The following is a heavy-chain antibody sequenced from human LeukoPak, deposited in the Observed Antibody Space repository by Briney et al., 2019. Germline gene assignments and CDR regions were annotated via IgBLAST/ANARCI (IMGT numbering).Heavy chain of an antibody. CDR3: ARCTTGRTFGSLREIKRSREIDY. V-gene: IGHV3-23*01. D-gene: IGHD1-1*01. J-gene: IGHJ4*02. Sequence: GGSLRLSCEASGFIFSTYAMSWVRQAPGKGLEWVSGLSGLGYRTHYADSVKGRFTISRDNAKNSLYLQMNSLRVEDTAVYYCARCTTGRTFGSLREIKRSREIDYWGQGTLVTVSS. CDR2: LSGLGYRT. CDR1: GFIFSTYA.